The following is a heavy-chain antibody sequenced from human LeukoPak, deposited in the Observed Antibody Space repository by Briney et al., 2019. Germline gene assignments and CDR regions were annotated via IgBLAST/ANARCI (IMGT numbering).Heavy chain of an antibody. Sequence: PGGSLRLSCAASGFTFSSYALSWVRQAPGKGLEWVSAISGSGGSGGSTYYADSVTGRFTISRDNGNNSLYLQLSSLRVEDTAVYYCARYSHDYAGYHFDYWGQGTLVTVSS. V-gene: IGHV3-23*01. CDR2: ISGSGGSGGST. D-gene: IGHD3-9*01. J-gene: IGHJ4*02. CDR3: ARYSHDYAGYHFDY. CDR1: GFTFSSYA.